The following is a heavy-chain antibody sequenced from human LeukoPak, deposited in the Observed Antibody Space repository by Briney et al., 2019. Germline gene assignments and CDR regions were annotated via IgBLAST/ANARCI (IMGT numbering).Heavy chain of an antibody. Sequence: PSETLSLTCAVSGGSISNYYWSWIRQPPGKGLEWVSYIYSSGGTNYNPSLKSRVTISVETSKNPFYLKLNSVTSEDTAVYYCARAHYYVSIGYFVRHWFDGGGQGSLVTV. D-gene: IGHD3-22*01. J-gene: IGHJ5*02. CDR3: ARAHYYVSIGYFVRHWFDG. V-gene: IGHV4-59*01. CDR1: GGSISNYY. CDR2: IYSSGGT.